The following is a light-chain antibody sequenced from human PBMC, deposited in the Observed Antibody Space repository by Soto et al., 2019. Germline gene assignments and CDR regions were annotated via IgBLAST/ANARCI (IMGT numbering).Light chain of an antibody. CDR2: GAS. V-gene: IGKV3-20*01. Sequence: EIVLTQSPGTLSLSPGERSTLSFSSSQSVSSSYLAWYQQKPGQAPRLLIYGASSRATGIPDRFSGSGSGTEFTLTISSLQSEDFGVYYCQQYNNWPPITFGQGTRLEI. CDR3: QQYNNWPPIT. J-gene: IGKJ5*01. CDR1: QSVSSSY.